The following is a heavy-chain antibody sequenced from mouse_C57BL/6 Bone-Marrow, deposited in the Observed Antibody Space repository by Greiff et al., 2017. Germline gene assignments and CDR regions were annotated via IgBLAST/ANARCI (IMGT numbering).Heavy chain of an antibody. J-gene: IGHJ4*01. V-gene: IGHV5-17*01. Sequence: EVKVVESGGGLVKPGGSLKLSCAASGFTFSDYGMHWVRQAPEKGLEWVAYISSGSSTIYYADTVKGRFTISRDNAKHTLFLQMTSLRSEDTAMYYCARLSNYYGRSPYAMDYWGQGTSVTVSS. D-gene: IGHD1-1*01. CDR2: ISSGSSTI. CDR3: ARLSNYYGRSPYAMDY. CDR1: GFTFSDYG.